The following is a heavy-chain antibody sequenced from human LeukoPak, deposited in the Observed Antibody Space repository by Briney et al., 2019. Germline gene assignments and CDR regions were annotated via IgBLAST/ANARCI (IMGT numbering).Heavy chain of an antibody. J-gene: IGHJ6*02. CDR2: VSWNSASI. CDR1: GFIFKDYA. D-gene: IGHD3-10*01. V-gene: IGHV3-9*01. CDR3: VRGFHYGLDV. Sequence: PGGSLRLSCGASGFIFKDYAMHWVRQAPGKGLEWVSGVSWNSASIGYADSMKGRFTISRDNAKNSLSLEMNSLRAEDTAVYYCVRGFHYGLDVWGQGTTVTVSS.